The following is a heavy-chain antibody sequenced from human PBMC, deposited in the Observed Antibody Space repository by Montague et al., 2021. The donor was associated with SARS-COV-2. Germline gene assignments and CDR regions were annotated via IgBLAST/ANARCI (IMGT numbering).Heavy chain of an antibody. CDR2: TYYRSKWDS. CDR1: GDSVASKRGA. CDR3: ASSGITLTGLDAFDI. V-gene: IGHV6-1*01. J-gene: IGHJ3*02. D-gene: IGHD3-9*01. Sequence: CAISGDSVASKRGAWNWNRQSPSRGVEWLGRTYYRSKWDSDYAESVKRRLVITPDTSKDQVSLQLNSVIPEDTAVYFCASSGITLTGLDAFDIWGQGTMVTVSS.